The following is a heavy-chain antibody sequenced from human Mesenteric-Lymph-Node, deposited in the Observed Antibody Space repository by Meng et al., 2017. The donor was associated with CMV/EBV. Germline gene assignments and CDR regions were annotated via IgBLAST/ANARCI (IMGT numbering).Heavy chain of an antibody. Sequence: SQTLSLTCAISGDSVSSNSAAWNWIRQSPSRGLEWLGRTYYRSKWYNDYAVSVKSRITINPDTSKNQFSLQLNSVTAADTAVYYCARVQEYSSSSAGPSYYYYGMDVWGQGTTVTVSS. CDR3: ARVQEYSSSSAGPSYYYYGMDV. D-gene: IGHD6-6*01. J-gene: IGHJ6*02. CDR1: GDSVSSNSAA. CDR2: TYYRSKWYN. V-gene: IGHV6-1*01.